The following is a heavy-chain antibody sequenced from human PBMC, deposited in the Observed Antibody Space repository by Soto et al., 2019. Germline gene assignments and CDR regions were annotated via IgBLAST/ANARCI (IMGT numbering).Heavy chain of an antibody. CDR3: ARGWELLGFDY. V-gene: IGHV1-3*01. D-gene: IGHD1-26*01. J-gene: IGHJ4*02. CDR1: GYTFTSYA. Sequence: SVKVSCEASGYTFTSYAMHWVRQAPGQRLEWMGWINAGNGNTKYSQKFQGRVTITRDTSASTAYMELSSLRSEDTAVYYCARGWELLGFDYWGQGTLVTVSS. CDR2: INAGNGNT.